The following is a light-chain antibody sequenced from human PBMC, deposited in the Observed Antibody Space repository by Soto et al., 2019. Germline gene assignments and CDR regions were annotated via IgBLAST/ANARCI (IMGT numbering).Light chain of an antibody. CDR1: NSDIGNYNL. Sequence: QSALTRPASVSGSPGQSITISCTGTNSDIGNYNLVSWYQQHPGKAPKLMIYDVSKRPSGVSNRFSGSKSDNTASLTISGLQAEDEADYYCCSYAGTRDVFGGGTKVTVL. CDR2: DVS. J-gene: IGLJ2*01. CDR3: CSYAGTRDV. V-gene: IGLV2-23*02.